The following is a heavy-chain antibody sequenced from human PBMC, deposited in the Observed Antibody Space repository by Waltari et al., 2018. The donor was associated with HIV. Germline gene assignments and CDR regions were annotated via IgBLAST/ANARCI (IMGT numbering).Heavy chain of an antibody. D-gene: IGHD3-10*01. Sequence: EVQLVQSGAEVKKPGESLRISCKGSGYSFTSYWISWVRQMPGKGLEWMGRIDPSDAYTNYSPSFQGHVTISADKSISTAYLQWSSLKASDTAMYYCARSITMVRGVIINYGMDVWGQGTTVTVSS. CDR2: IDPSDAYT. CDR3: ARSITMVRGVIINYGMDV. J-gene: IGHJ6*02. V-gene: IGHV5-10-1*01. CDR1: GYSFTSYW.